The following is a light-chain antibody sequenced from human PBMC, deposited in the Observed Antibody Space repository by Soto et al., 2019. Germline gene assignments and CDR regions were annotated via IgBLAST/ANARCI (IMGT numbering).Light chain of an antibody. CDR1: QGIRND. CDR3: QKSFTVPIT. Sequence: AIQMTQSPSSLSASVGDIVTITFRASQGIRNDLDWFQQKPGKAPKLLIYAASNLQRGVPSRFGGSGSGTDFTLTITGLQPEDFATYYCQKSFTVPITFGQGTRLEIK. J-gene: IGKJ5*01. V-gene: IGKV1-6*01. CDR2: AAS.